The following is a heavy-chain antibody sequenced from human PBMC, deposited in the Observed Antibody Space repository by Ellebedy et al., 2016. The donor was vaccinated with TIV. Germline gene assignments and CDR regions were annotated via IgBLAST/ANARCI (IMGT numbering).Heavy chain of an antibody. D-gene: IGHD6-19*01. V-gene: IGHV3-43*02. CDR3: VKDGTYSSGWPINWFDP. CDR1: GFMFENYA. CDR2: IDGDGDRA. J-gene: IGHJ5*02. Sequence: GESLKISCATSGFMFENYAMHWVRQAPGKGLEWVSVIDGDGDRAFYADSVKGRFTISRDNSKNSLYLQMTSLRTEEPALYYCVKDGTYSSGWPINWFDPWGQGTLVTVSS.